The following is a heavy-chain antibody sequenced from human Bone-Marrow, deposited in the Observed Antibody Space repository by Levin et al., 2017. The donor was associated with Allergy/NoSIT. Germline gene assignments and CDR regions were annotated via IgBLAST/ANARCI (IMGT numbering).Heavy chain of an antibody. CDR3: ARDRGWYASDY. CDR2: IKQDGSEK. D-gene: IGHD6-19*01. Sequence: ASVKVSCAASGFSSSSYWMSWVRQAPGKGLEWVANIKQDGSEKYYVDSVKGRFTISRDNAKNSLYLQMNSLRAEDTAVYYCARDRGWYASDYWGQGTLVTVSS. CDR1: GFSSSSYW. J-gene: IGHJ4*02. V-gene: IGHV3-7*01.